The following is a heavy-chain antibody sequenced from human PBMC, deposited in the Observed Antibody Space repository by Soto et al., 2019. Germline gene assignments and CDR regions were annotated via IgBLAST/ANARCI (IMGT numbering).Heavy chain of an antibody. D-gene: IGHD3-10*01. CDR3: AREGRYFASGRFWWFDP. CDR2: INHSGST. Sequence: SETLSLTCAVYGGSFSDYYWSWIRQPPGKGLEWIGEINHSGSTNYNPSLKSRVTISVDTSKNQFSLKLSSVTAADTAVYYCAREGRYFASGRFWWFDPWGQATLVPVSS. J-gene: IGHJ5*02. V-gene: IGHV4-34*01. CDR1: GGSFSDYY.